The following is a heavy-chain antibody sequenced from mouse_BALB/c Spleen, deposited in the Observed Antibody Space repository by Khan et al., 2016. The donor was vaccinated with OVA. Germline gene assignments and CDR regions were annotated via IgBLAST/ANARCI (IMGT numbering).Heavy chain of an antibody. CDR1: GYTFTSYY. J-gene: IGHJ4*01. CDR2: IYPGNVNT. V-gene: IGHV1S56*01. Sequence: QVQLQQSGPELVKPGASVRISCKASGYTFTSYYIHWVKQRPGQGLEWIGWIYPGNVNTKYNEKFKGKATLTADTSSSTAYMQLSSLTSEDAAVYFCVRWGGNYPSYAMDYWGQGTSVTVSS. D-gene: IGHD2-1*01. CDR3: VRWGGNYPSYAMDY.